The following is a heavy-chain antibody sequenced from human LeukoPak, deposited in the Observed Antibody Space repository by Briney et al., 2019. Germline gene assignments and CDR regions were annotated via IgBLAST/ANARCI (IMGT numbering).Heavy chain of an antibody. V-gene: IGHV3-30-3*01. Sequence: PGGSLRLSCAASGFTFSSYAMHWVRQAPGKGLEWVAVISYDGSNKYYADSVKGRFTISRDNSKNTLYLQMNSLRAEDTAVYYCARNTDILTGYPVSGFDPWGQGTLVTVSS. J-gene: IGHJ5*02. CDR2: ISYDGSNK. D-gene: IGHD3-9*01. CDR1: GFTFSSYA. CDR3: ARNTDILTGYPVSGFDP.